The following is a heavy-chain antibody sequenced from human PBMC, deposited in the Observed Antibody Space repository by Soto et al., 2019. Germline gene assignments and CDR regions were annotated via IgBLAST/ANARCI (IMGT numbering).Heavy chain of an antibody. V-gene: IGHV3-74*01. CDR1: GFSFSIYW. CDR3: ATGLSTRGYYMDA. CDR2: IITDGSST. J-gene: IGHJ6*03. D-gene: IGHD1-26*01. Sequence: EVQLVESGGGLVQPGGSLILSCAASGFSFSIYWMHWVRQAPGKGLVWVSRIITDGSSTSYADSVKGRFTISRDNAKHTLYLQMNSLRAEDTAVYYCATGLSTRGYYMDAWGKGTTVTVSS.